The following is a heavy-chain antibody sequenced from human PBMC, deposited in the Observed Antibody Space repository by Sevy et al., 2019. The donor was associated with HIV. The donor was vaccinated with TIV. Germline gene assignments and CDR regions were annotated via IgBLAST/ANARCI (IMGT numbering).Heavy chain of an antibody. CDR3: AREIKEDYYGSGSYYNVPKKYNWFDP. Sequence: GGSLRFSCAASGFTFSSYGMHWVRQAPGKGLEWVAVIWYDGSNKYYADSVKGRFTISRDNSKNTLYLQMNSLRAEDTAVYYCAREIKEDYYGSGSYYNVPKKYNWFDPWGQGTLVTVSS. CDR2: IWYDGSNK. V-gene: IGHV3-33*01. D-gene: IGHD3-10*01. J-gene: IGHJ5*02. CDR1: GFTFSSYG.